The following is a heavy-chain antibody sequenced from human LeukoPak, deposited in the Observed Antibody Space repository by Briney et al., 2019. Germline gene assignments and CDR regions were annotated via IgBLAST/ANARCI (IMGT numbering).Heavy chain of an antibody. J-gene: IGHJ6*03. CDR1: GFTFSSYA. V-gene: IGHV3-23*01. CDR2: ISANGGST. Sequence: GGSLRLSCAASGFTFSSYAMCWVRQAPGKGLEWVSAISANGGSTYYADSVKGRFTISRDNSKNTLSLQMNSLRAEDTAVYYCAKDSRSSFYYYYMDVWGKGTTVTVSS. CDR3: AKDSRSSFYYYYMDV. D-gene: IGHD6-6*01.